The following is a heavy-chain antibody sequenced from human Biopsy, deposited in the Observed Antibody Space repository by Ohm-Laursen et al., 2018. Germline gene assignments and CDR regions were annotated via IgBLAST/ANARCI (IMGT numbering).Heavy chain of an antibody. Sequence: SLRLSCTASGFNFNDYGMHWVRQAPGKGLEWVSLISWDGRTRYYADSVKGRFTISRDNIKNSLYLQMNSLRLEDTALYFCARAFRGQYFYYYYGMDVWGQGTTVTVSS. CDR3: ARAFRGQYFYYYYGMDV. CDR1: GFNFNDYG. D-gene: IGHD3-9*01. CDR2: ISWDGRTR. J-gene: IGHJ6*02. V-gene: IGHV3-43D*04.